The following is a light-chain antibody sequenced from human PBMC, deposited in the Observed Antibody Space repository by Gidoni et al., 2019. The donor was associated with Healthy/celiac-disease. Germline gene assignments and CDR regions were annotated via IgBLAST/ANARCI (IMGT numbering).Light chain of an antibody. CDR3: QQSYSTPPICS. CDR2: AAA. Sequence: DSQMTQSLSSLSASVGDRVTLTYWASQSISSYLNWYQQKPEKATELLIYAAASLQSGVPSRFSVSGSGTDFTLTISSLQPEDFATYYCQQSYSTPPICSFGQGTKLEIK. CDR1: QSISSY. V-gene: IGKV1-39*01. J-gene: IGKJ2*04.